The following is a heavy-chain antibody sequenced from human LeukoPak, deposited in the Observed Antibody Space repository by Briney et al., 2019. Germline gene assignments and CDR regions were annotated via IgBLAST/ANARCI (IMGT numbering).Heavy chain of an antibody. CDR3: ARSSIAARPPGHNFDY. J-gene: IGHJ4*02. Sequence: ASVKVSCKVSGYTLTELSMHWVRQAPGQGLEWMGIINPSGGSTSYAQKFQGRVTMTRDTSTSTVYMELSSLKSEDTAVYYCARSSIAARPPGHNFDYWGQGTLVTVSS. CDR2: INPSGGST. D-gene: IGHD6-6*01. CDR1: GYTLTELS. V-gene: IGHV1-46*01.